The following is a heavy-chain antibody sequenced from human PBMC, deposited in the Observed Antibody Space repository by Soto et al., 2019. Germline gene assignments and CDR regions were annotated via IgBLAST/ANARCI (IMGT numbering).Heavy chain of an antibody. CDR1: GYTFTNYG. Sequence: VQLVQSGAEVKKPGASVKVSCKASGYTFTNYGLSWVRQAPGQGLEWMGWISVYNGNTNYAQNLQDRVTMTADTSTGTAFRELRSLRSDDTAVYYCARVRGGTSGYSGYDLGKWDTWGQGPLVTVSS. V-gene: IGHV1-18*01. CDR2: ISVYNGNT. CDR3: ARVRGGTSGYSGYDLGKWDT. J-gene: IGHJ5*02. D-gene: IGHD5-12*01.